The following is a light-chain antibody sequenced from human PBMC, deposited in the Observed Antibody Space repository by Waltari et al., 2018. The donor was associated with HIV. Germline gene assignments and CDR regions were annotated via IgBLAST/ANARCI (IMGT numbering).Light chain of an antibody. CDR3: GAYTSGSTPVV. J-gene: IGLJ2*01. Sequence: QSALTQPPSASGSPGQSVTISCTGTSSDIGNYNYVSWYQQHPSKAPKLMIYEVNERPSGVPDRFFGSKSGNSASLTIFGLQDDDEGDYYCGAYTSGSTPVVFGGGTKLTVL. V-gene: IGLV2-8*01. CDR1: SSDIGNYNY. CDR2: EVN.